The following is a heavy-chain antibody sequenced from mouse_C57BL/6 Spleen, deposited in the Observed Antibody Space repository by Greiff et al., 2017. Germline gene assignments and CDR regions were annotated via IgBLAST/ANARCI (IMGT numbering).Heavy chain of an antibody. CDR1: GFTFSSYA. D-gene: IGHD1-1*01. J-gene: IGHJ2*01. Sequence: EVMLVESGEGLVKPGGSLKLSCAASGFTFSSYAMSWVRQTPGKRLEWVAYLSSGGDYIYYADTVKGRFTISRDNARDTLYLQMSSLKSEDTAMYYCTKDDSSSQDYWGQGTTLTVSS. V-gene: IGHV5-9-1*02. CDR3: TKDDSSSQDY. CDR2: LSSGGDYI.